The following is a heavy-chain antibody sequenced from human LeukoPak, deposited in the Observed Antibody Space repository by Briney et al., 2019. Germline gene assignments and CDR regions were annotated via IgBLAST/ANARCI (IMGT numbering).Heavy chain of an antibody. CDR1: GYTFTGYY. CDR2: INPNSGGT. D-gene: IGHD6-6*01. J-gene: IGHJ4*02. Sequence: ASVKVSCKASGYTFTGYYMHWVRQAPGQGLEWMGRINPNSGGTNYAQKFQGRATMTRDTSISTAYMALSRLRSDDTAVYYCARDNYSSSDYWGQGTLVTVSS. V-gene: IGHV1-2*06. CDR3: ARDNYSSSDY.